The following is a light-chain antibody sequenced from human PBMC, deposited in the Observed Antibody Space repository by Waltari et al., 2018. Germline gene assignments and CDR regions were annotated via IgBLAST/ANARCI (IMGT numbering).Light chain of an antibody. Sequence: SYELTQPPSVSVSPGQTASITCAGDKSGDKYACWYQQNPGQSPGLVIYKDSKRPSGIPERFSGSNSGNTATLTISGTQAMDEADYYCQAWDSSTYVVFGGGTKLTVL. V-gene: IGLV3-1*01. CDR3: QAWDSSTYVV. CDR1: KSGDKY. J-gene: IGLJ2*01. CDR2: KDS.